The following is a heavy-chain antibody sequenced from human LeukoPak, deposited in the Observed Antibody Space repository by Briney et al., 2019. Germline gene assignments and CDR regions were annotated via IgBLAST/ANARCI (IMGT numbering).Heavy chain of an antibody. CDR1: GASISSKY. Sequence: KASETLSLTCTVSGASISSKYWCWIRQPPGKGLDWIGYIYYSGSTNYNPALKSRVTISEDTSKNQISLKLSSVTAGDTAVYYCARVRGYYDSSGYDYWGQGTLVTVSS. CDR3: ARVRGYYDSSGYDY. J-gene: IGHJ4*02. CDR2: IYYSGST. D-gene: IGHD3-22*01. V-gene: IGHV4-59*01.